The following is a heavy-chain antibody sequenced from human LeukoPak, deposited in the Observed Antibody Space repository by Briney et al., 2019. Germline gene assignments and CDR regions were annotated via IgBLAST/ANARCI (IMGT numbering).Heavy chain of an antibody. CDR3: ARDRGYYDSSGYYSG. Sequence: GASVKVSCKASGGTFSSYATSWLRQAPGQGLEWMGGVIPIFGTANYAKKCQGRVTITADDSRSTAYMELSSLRSEDTAVYYCARDRGYYDSSGYYSGWGQGTLVTVSS. V-gene: IGHV1-69*13. J-gene: IGHJ4*02. CDR2: VIPIFGTA. CDR1: GGTFSSYA. D-gene: IGHD3-22*01.